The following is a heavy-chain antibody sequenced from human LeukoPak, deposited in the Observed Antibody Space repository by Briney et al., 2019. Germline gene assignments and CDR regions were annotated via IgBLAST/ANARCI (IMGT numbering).Heavy chain of an antibody. CDR2: ICWNSGSI. CDR1: GFTFDDYD. Sequence: GRSLRLSCAASGFTFDDYDMHWVRQAPGKGLEWVSGICWNSGSIGYADSVKGRFTISRDNAKNSLYLQMNSLRAEDTGLYYCAKDPEKGSSSYYFDYWGQGTLVTVSS. V-gene: IGHV3-9*01. CDR3: AKDPEKGSSSYYFDY. D-gene: IGHD6-13*01. J-gene: IGHJ4*02.